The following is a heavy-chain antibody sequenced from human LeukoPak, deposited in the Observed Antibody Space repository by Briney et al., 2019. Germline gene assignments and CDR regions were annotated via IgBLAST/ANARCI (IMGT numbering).Heavy chain of an antibody. CDR1: GYTFTSYG. CDR2: IIPILGIA. V-gene: IGHV1-69*04. D-gene: IGHD3-22*01. CDR3: AYYYDSSGYYVPADY. Sequence: SVKVSCKASGYTFTSYGISWVRQAPGQGLEWMGRIIPILGIANYAQKFQGRVTITADKSTSTAYMELSSLRSEDTAVYYCAYYYDSSGYYVPADYWGQGTLVTVSS. J-gene: IGHJ4*02.